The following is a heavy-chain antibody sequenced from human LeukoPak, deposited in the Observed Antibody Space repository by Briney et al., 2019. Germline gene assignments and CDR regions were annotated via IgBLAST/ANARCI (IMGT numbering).Heavy chain of an antibody. Sequence: GGSLRLSCAASGFTFSTSGMNWVRQAPGKGLEWVSYISSSSNTIYYADSVKGRFTISRDNAKNSLYLQMNGLRAEDTAVYSCARDGYSSCDYWGQGTLVTVFS. CDR3: ARDGYSSCDY. D-gene: IGHD6-19*01. CDR2: ISSSSNTI. CDR1: GFTFSTSG. V-gene: IGHV3-48*01. J-gene: IGHJ4*02.